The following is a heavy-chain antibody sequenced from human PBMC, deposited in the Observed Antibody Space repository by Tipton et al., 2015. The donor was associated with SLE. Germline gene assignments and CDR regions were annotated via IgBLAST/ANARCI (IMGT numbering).Heavy chain of an antibody. CDR2: IYTSGST. CDR3: ARHHYSNYVHDY. CDR1: GGSISSSSYY. V-gene: IGHV4-39*07. J-gene: IGHJ4*02. D-gene: IGHD4-11*01. Sequence: LRLSCTVSGGSISSSSYYWGWIRQPPGKGLEWIGRIYTSGSTNYNPSLKSRVTISVDTSKNQFSLKLNPVTAADTAVYYCARHHYSNYVHDYWGQGTLVTVSS.